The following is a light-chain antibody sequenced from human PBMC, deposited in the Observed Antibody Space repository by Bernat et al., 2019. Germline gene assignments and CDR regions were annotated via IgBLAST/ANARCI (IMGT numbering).Light chain of an antibody. J-gene: IGKJ2*01. CDR1: QSVSSSY. Sequence: EIVLTQSPRTLSLSPGDRVTLSCRASQSVSSSYLAWYQQKPGQAPRLLIYGASSRATGIPDRFSGSGSGTDFTLTISRLEPEDFAVYYCQQYGSSPYTFGQGTKLEIK. V-gene: IGKV3-20*01. CDR3: QQYGSSPYT. CDR2: GAS.